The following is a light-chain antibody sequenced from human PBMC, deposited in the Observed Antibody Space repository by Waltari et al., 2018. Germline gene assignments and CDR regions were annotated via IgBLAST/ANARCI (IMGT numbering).Light chain of an antibody. Sequence: EIVVTQSPATLSLSPGERVTLSCRASQIVTNNFAWFQQTPRQAPRLLIYNASTRTTDIPARCSGSGSETEFTLTINSLQSEDLAIYYCQVRTSWLWTFGQGTKV. CDR1: QIVTNN. CDR3: QVRTSWLWT. J-gene: IGKJ1*01. V-gene: IGKV3-15*01. CDR2: NAS.